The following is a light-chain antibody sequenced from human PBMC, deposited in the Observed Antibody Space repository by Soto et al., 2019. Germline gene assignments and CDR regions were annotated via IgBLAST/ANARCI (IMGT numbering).Light chain of an antibody. Sequence: QSALTQPASVSGSPGQSITISCTGTSSDVGGYNYVSWYQQHPGKAPKLMIYEVSNRPSGVSNRFSGSKSGNTASLTISGLQAEDEADYYCRSYTSSRTLVFGTGTKVTVL. V-gene: IGLV2-14*01. CDR3: RSYTSSRTLV. J-gene: IGLJ1*01. CDR1: SSDVGGYNY. CDR2: EVS.